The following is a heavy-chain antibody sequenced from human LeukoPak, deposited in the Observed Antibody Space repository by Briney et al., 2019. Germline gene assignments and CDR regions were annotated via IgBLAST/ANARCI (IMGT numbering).Heavy chain of an antibody. D-gene: IGHD1-26*01. CDR1: GFIFSSYS. J-gene: IGHJ3*02. V-gene: IGHV3-48*01. CDR3: ARRQGRRGIVGTTILKGALDI. CDR2: ISTSSSII. Sequence: PGGSLRLSCATSGFIFSSYSMNWVRQAPGKGLEWVAYISTSSSIIYYSDSAKGRFTISRDNAKNSLYLQMNSLRVEDTAVYYCARRQGRRGIVGTTILKGALDIWGQGTRVTVSS.